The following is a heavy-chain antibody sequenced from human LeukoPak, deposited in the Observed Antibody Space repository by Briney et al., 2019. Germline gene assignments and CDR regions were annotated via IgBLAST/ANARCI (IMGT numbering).Heavy chain of an antibody. CDR1: GFTLSSYW. CDR2: INSDGSST. J-gene: IGHJ3*02. V-gene: IGHV3-74*01. Sequence: GGSLRLSCAASGFTLSSYWMHWVRQAPGKGLVWVSRINSDGSSTSYADSVKGRFTISRDNAKNTLYLQMNSLRAEDTAVYYCARDRPLLAFDIWGQGTMVTVSS. CDR3: ARDRPLLAFDI. D-gene: IGHD2/OR15-2a*01.